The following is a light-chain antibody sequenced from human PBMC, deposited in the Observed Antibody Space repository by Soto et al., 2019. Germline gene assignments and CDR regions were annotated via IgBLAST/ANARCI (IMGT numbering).Light chain of an antibody. V-gene: IGLV4-69*01. CDR3: QSRGSGIL. CDR1: SGHSSYT. Sequence: QSVLTQSPSASASLGSSVKLTCTLSSGHSSYTIAWHQQQPEKGPRYLMKLNSDGSHSKGDGIPHRFSGSSSGAERYLTLSSLQSEDEADYDCQSRGSGILFGGGTKLTVL. J-gene: IGLJ2*01. CDR2: LNSDGSH.